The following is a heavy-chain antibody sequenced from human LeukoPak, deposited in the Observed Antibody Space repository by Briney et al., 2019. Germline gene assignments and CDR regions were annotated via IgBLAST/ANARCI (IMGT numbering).Heavy chain of an antibody. CDR1: GFTFSSYA. V-gene: IGHV3-23*01. J-gene: IGHJ6*03. D-gene: IGHD2-21*01. Sequence: GGSLRLSCAASGFTFSSYAMTWVRQAPGKGLEWVSAISGSGGGTYYSDSAKGRFTISRDNSKNTLYLQMNSLRAEDTALYYCAKDTWQFAPDYYYYMDVWGKGTTVTVSS. CDR3: AKDTWQFAPDYYYYMDV. CDR2: ISGSGGGT.